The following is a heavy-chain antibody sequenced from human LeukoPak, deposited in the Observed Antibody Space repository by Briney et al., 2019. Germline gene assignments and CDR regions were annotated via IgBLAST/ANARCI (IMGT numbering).Heavy chain of an antibody. D-gene: IGHD3-22*01. J-gene: IGHJ5*02. CDR3: ARDLYYDSSGYSYP. CDR2: IYSGGST. CDR1: GFTVSSNY. V-gene: IGHV3-66*01. Sequence: GGSLRLSCAASGFTVSSNYMSWVRQAPGKGLEWVSVIYSGGSTYYADSVKGRFTISRDNSKNTLYLQMNSLRAEDTAMYYCARDLYYDSSGYSYPWGQGTLVTVSS.